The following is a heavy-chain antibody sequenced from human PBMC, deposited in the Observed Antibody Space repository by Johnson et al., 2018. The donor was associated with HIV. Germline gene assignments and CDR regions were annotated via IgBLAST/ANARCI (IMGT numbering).Heavy chain of an antibody. D-gene: IGHD1-14*01. Sequence: MLLVESGGGLIHPGGSLRLSCAASGFTFSSYWMSWVRQAPGKGLVWVAHIKQDGSETYYVDSVMGRFTISRDNAKNSLYLQMNSLRAEDTAVYYCATRDPTHRPGVFDIWGQGTMVTVSS. J-gene: IGHJ3*02. CDR3: ATRDPTHRPGVFDI. V-gene: IGHV3-7*01. CDR1: GFTFSSYW. CDR2: IKQDGSET.